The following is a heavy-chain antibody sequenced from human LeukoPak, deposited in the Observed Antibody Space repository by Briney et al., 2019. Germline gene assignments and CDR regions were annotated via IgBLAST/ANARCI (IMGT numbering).Heavy chain of an antibody. Sequence: KPSETLSLTCTVSSDSISNSAYHWGWIRQPPGRGLEWIGTIYYNRGTYYNPSLKSRVTISVDTSKNQFSLQLNSVTPEDTAVYYCARGPDSSGYYYPWDTNWFDPWGQGTLVTVSS. V-gene: IGHV4-39*01. CDR3: ARGPDSSGYYYPWDTNWFDP. CDR2: IYYNRGT. J-gene: IGHJ5*02. CDR1: SDSISNSAYH. D-gene: IGHD3-22*01.